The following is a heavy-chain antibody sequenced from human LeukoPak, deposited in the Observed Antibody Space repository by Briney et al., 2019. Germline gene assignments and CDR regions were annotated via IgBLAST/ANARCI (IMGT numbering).Heavy chain of an antibody. V-gene: IGHV4-34*01. CDR3: ARHVDMTTVNYYYLDV. CDR2: INYSGNT. D-gene: IGHD4-11*01. CDR1: GGSFSTYS. Sequence: SETLSLTCAVYGGSFSTYSWSWIRQPPGKGLEWIGDINYSGNTNYNPSFKSRVIASIDTSKDQFSLKLNSVTAGDTAVYYCARHVDMTTVNYYYLDVWGKGTTVTVSS. J-gene: IGHJ6*03.